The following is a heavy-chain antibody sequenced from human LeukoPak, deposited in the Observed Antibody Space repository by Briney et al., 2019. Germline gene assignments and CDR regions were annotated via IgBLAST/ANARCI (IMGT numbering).Heavy chain of an antibody. Sequence: SETLSLTCTVSGGSISSGSYYWSWIRQPAGKGLEGSGRIYTSGSTNYNPSLKTRVTITVDTSKNQFSLKLSSVTAADTAVYYCATFMVRGVDGSDAFDIWGQGTMVTVSS. CDR1: GGSISSGSYY. J-gene: IGHJ3*02. V-gene: IGHV4-61*02. CDR2: IYTSGST. D-gene: IGHD3-10*01. CDR3: ATFMVRGVDGSDAFDI.